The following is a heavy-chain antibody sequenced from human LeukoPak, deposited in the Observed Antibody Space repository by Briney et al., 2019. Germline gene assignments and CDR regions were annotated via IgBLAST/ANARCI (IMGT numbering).Heavy chain of an antibody. CDR3: ARATGSSSPIRASYYYYMDV. V-gene: IGHV1-2*02. D-gene: IGHD6-6*01. Sequence: ASVKVSXKASGYTFTGYYMHWVRQAPGQGLEWMGWINPNSGGTNYAQKFQGRVTMTRDTSISTAYMELSRLRSDDTAVYYCARATGSSSPIRASYYYYMDVWGKGTTVTVSS. CDR1: GYTFTGYY. CDR2: INPNSGGT. J-gene: IGHJ6*03.